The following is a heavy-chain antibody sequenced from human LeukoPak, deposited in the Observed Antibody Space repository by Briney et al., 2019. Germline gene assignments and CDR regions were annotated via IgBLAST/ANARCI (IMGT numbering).Heavy chain of an antibody. D-gene: IGHD3-22*01. V-gene: IGHV1-8*01. J-gene: IGHJ4*02. CDR3: ARGRDYYDSSSGY. CDR1: GYTFTSYD. Sequence: ASVTVSCKASGYTFTSYDINWVRQAAGQGLEWMGWMNPNSGNTGYAQKFQGRVTMTRNTSISTAYMELSSLRSEDTAVYYCARGRDYYDSSSGYWGQGTLVTVSS. CDR2: MNPNSGNT.